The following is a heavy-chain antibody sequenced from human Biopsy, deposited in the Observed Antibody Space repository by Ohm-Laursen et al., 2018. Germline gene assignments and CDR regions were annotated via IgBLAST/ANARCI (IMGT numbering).Heavy chain of an antibody. V-gene: IGHV3-48*03. Sequence: GSLRLSCTASGFTFRTYEMNWVRQAPGKGLEWVSNIGSSGSTIYYADSVKGRFTISRDNAKNSLYLQMSSLRAEDTAVYYCARSYYWGSYRSHYFDSWGQGTLVAVSS. J-gene: IGHJ4*02. CDR3: ARSYYWGSYRSHYFDS. D-gene: IGHD3-16*02. CDR2: IGSSGSTI. CDR1: GFTFRTYE.